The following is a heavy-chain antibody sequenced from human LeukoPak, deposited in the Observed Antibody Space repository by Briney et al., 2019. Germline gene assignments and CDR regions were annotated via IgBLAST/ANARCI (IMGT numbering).Heavy chain of an antibody. J-gene: IGHJ4*02. CDR1: GFTFSSYG. D-gene: IGHD6-19*01. CDR2: ISYDGSNK. Sequence: GRSLRLSCAASGFTFSSYGMHWVRQAPGKGLEWVAVISYDGSNKYYADSVKGRFTISRDNSKNTLYLQMNSLRAEDTAVYYCAKGTTGYSSGWYVYWGQGTLVTVSS. CDR3: AKGTTGYSSGWYVY. V-gene: IGHV3-30*18.